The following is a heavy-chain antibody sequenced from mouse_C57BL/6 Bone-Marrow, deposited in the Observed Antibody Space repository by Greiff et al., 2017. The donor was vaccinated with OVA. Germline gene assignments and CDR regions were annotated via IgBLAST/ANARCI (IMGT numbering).Heavy chain of an antibody. V-gene: IGHV8-8*01. D-gene: IGHD1-1*01. CDR3: ARTRNYYGSRGYYAMDY. Sequence: QVTLKVSGPGILQPSQTLSLTCSFSGFSLSTFGMGVGWIRQPSGKGLEWLAHIWWDDDKYYNPALKSRLTISKDTSKNQVFLKIANVDTADTATYYCARTRNYYGSRGYYAMDYWGQGTSVTVSS. CDR1: GFSLSTFGMG. J-gene: IGHJ4*01. CDR2: IWWDDDK.